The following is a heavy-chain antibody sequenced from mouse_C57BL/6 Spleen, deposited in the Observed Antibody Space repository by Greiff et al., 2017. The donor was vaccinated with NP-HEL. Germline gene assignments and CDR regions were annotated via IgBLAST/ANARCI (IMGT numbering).Heavy chain of an antibody. J-gene: IGHJ4*01. V-gene: IGHV7-3*01. Sequence: EVKLVESGGGLVQPGGSLSLSCAASGFTFTDYYMSWVRQPPGKALEWLGFIRNKANGYTTEYSASVKGRFTISRDNSQSILYLQMNAQRAEDSATYYCARYPNSGAMDYWGQGTSVTVSS. D-gene: IGHD3-1*01. CDR1: GFTFTDYY. CDR3: ARYPNSGAMDY. CDR2: IRNKANGYTT.